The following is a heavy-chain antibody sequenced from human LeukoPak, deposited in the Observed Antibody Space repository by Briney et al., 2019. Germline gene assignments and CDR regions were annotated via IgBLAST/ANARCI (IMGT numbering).Heavy chain of an antibody. CDR1: GFTVSSNY. J-gene: IGHJ4*02. Sequence: GGSLRLSCAASGFTVSSNYMSWVRQAPGKGLEWVSVIYSGGSTYYADSVKGRFTISRDNSKNTLYLQMNSLRAEDTAVYYCARDPSGGYSGYVWGQGTLVTVSS. CDR2: IYSGGST. V-gene: IGHV3-53*05. CDR3: ARDPSGGYSGYV. D-gene: IGHD5-12*01.